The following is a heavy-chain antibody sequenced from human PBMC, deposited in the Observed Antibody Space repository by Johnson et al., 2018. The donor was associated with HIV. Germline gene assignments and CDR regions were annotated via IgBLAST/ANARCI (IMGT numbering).Heavy chain of an antibody. Sequence: MQLVESGGGMVQPGGSLRLSCAASAFTFSSYAMHWVRQAPGKGLEWVALISYDGSNKYYADSVKGRFTISRDNSKNTLYLQMNSLRAEDTAVFYCARGALGDWVDAFDIWGQGTMVTVSS. CDR2: ISYDGSNK. CDR1: AFTFSSYA. D-gene: IGHD3-16*01. J-gene: IGHJ3*02. V-gene: IGHV3-30-3*01. CDR3: ARGALGDWVDAFDI.